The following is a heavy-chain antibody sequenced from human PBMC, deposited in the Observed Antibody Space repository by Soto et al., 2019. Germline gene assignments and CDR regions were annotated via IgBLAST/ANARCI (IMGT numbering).Heavy chain of an antibody. Sequence: QVQLVQSGAEVKKPGASVKVSCKASGYTFTSYYMHWVRQAPGQGLEWMGIINPSGGSTSYAQKFQGKVTMARDTATRKVYCGLGKLRFEARAVDYRGRENRKWVDFWSGYQNGGPFDYWGQGTLVTVSS. CDR2: INPSGGST. V-gene: IGHV1-46*01. J-gene: IGHJ4*02. CDR3: GRENRKWVDFWSGYQNGGPFDY. CDR1: GYTFTSYY. D-gene: IGHD3-3*01.